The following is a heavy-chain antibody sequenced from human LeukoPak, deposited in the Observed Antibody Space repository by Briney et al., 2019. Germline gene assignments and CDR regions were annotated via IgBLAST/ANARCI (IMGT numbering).Heavy chain of an antibody. CDR1: VFTFSSYW. D-gene: IGHD4-17*01. Sequence: GGSLRLSCASSVFTFSSYWMSWVRQARGKGLEWVANIKQDGSEKYYVDSVKGRITITSDNAKNAVYLQMNSLRAEDTAVYFCARGQTTVTNWGQGTLVTVSS. CDR2: IKQDGSEK. J-gene: IGHJ4*02. V-gene: IGHV3-7*03. CDR3: ARGQTTVTN.